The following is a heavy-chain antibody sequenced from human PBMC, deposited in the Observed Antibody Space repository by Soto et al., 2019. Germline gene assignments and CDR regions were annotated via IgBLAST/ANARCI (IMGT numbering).Heavy chain of an antibody. Sequence: QVQLVESGGGVVQPGRSLRLSCAASGFTFSSYGMHWVRQAPGKGLEWVAVISYDGSNKYYADSVKGRFTISRDNSKNTLYLQMNSLRAEDTAVYYCAKDFAERYYYYYMDVWGKGTTVTVSS. D-gene: IGHD1-1*01. CDR1: GFTFSSYG. J-gene: IGHJ6*03. V-gene: IGHV3-30*18. CDR2: ISYDGSNK. CDR3: AKDFAERYYYYYMDV.